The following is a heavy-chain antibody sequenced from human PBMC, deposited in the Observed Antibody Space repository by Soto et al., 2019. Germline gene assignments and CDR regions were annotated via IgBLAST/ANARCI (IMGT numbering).Heavy chain of an antibody. V-gene: IGHV4-31*03. CDR2: IYYSGST. CDR3: ARMGHYDFWSGYYKSGGYYCDY. CDR1: GGSISSGGYY. J-gene: IGHJ4*02. D-gene: IGHD3-3*01. Sequence: QVQLQESGPGLVKPSQTLSLTCTVSGGSISSGGYYWSWIRQHPGKGLEWIGYIYYSGSTYYNPSLKSRVTISGDTSKNQFSLKLSSVTAADTAVYYCARMGHYDFWSGYYKSGGYYCDYWGQGTLVTVSS.